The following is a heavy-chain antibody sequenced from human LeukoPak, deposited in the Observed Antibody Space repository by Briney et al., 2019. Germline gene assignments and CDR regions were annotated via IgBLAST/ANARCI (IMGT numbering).Heavy chain of an antibody. CDR3: GIAVVGTYFDS. Sequence: GGSLRLSCAASGVTFSSYSMSWVRQPPGKGLEWVSAISRSGGSTYYADSVKGRFTISRDNSKNTLYMHMNSLRAEDTAVYYCGIAVVGTYFDSWGQGTLVTVSS. D-gene: IGHD6-19*01. V-gene: IGHV3-23*01. CDR2: ISRSGGST. J-gene: IGHJ4*02. CDR1: GVTFSSYS.